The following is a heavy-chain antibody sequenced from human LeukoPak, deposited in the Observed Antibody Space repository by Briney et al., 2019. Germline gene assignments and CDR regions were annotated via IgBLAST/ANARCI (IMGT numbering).Heavy chain of an antibody. Sequence: SETLSLTCTVSGDSISNYYWSWIRQPAGKGLEWIGRIYSSGSTNYNPSLKSRVTMSVDTSKNHFSLNLSSVTAADTAVYYCARDIDLYGSGRDYMDVWGKGTTVTVSS. CDR2: IYSSGST. J-gene: IGHJ6*03. CDR3: ARDIDLYGSGRDYMDV. CDR1: GDSISNYY. V-gene: IGHV4-4*07. D-gene: IGHD3-10*01.